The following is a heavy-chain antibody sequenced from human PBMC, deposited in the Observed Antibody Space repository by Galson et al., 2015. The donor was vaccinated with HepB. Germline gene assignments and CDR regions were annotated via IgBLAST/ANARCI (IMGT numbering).Heavy chain of an antibody. Sequence: SLRLSCAASGFTFSSYGMHWVRQAPGKGLEWVAVISYDGSNKYYADSVKGRFTISRDNSKNTLYLQMNSLRAEDTAVYYCANDGTAHDAFDIWGQGTMVTVSS. CDR1: GFTFSSYG. J-gene: IGHJ3*02. D-gene: IGHD1-1*01. CDR3: ANDGTAHDAFDI. CDR2: ISYDGSNK. V-gene: IGHV3-30*18.